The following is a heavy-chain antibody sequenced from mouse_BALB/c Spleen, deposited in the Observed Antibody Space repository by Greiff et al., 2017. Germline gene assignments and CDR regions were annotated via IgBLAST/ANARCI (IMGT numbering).Heavy chain of an antibody. Sequence: EVKLMESGGDLVKPGGSLKLSCAASGFTFSSYGMSWVRQTPDKRLEWVATISSGGSYTYYPDSVNGRFTISRDNAKNTLYLQMSSLKSEDTAMYYCARTVMDYWGQGTSVTVSS. CDR2: ISSGGSYT. CDR1: GFTFSSYG. V-gene: IGHV5-6*01. J-gene: IGHJ4*01. CDR3: ARTVMDY.